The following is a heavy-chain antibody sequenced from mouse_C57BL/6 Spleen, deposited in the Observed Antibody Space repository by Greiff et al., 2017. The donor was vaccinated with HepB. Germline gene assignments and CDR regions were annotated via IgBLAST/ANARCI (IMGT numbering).Heavy chain of an antibody. V-gene: IGHV1-82*01. CDR1: GYAFSSSW. CDR3: ARSVRYFNV. Sequence: QVQLKEPGPELVKPGASVKISCKASGYAFSSSWMNWVKQRPGKGLEWIGRIYPGDGDTNYNGKFKGKATLTADKSSSTAYMQLSSLTSEDSAVYFCARSVRYFNVWGTGTTVTVSS. J-gene: IGHJ1*03. CDR2: IYPGDGDT.